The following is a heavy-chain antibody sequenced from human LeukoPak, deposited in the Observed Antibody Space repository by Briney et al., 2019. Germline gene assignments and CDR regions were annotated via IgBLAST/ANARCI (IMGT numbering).Heavy chain of an antibody. D-gene: IGHD4-17*01. CDR2: ISSSGSTI. J-gene: IGHJ5*02. CDR1: GFTFSDYY. V-gene: IGHV3-11*04. Sequence: GGSLRLSCAASGFTFSDYYMSWIRQAPGKGLEWVSYISSSGSTIYYADSVKGRFTISRDNAKNSLYLQMNSLRPEDTAVYYCARDSHPTVTTTWFDPWGQGTLVTVSS. CDR3: ARDSHPTVTTTWFDP.